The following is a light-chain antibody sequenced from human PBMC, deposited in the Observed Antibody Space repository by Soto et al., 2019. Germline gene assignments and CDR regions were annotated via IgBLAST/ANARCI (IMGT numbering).Light chain of an antibody. CDR2: DAS. J-gene: IGKJ1*01. Sequence: DIQMTQSPSTLSVSVGDRVTITCRASQSVRSWLAWYQQKPGKAPKLLIYDASYLESGVPSRFSGSGFGTEFSLTISSLQPDDFATYYGQQYDRYSGTWTVGQGTKVEIK. CDR1: QSVRSW. V-gene: IGKV1-5*01. CDR3: QQYDRYSGTWT.